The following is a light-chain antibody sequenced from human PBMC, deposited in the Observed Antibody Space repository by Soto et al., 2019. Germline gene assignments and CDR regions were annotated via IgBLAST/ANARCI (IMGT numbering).Light chain of an antibody. V-gene: IGKV3-11*01. Sequence: ELVLTQSPATLSLSPGERATLSCRASQSVSSYLAWYQQKPGQAPRLLIYHASNRATGIPARFSGSGSGTVFTLTLRSLEPEDFAVSYCQQRSNWPLNFGSGTKVEIK. CDR1: QSVSSY. CDR2: HAS. CDR3: QQRSNWPLN. J-gene: IGKJ4*01.